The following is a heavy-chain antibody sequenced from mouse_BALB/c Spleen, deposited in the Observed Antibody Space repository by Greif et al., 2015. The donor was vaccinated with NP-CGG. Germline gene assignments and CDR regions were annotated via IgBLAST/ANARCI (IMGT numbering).Heavy chain of an antibody. Sequence: QVQLQQSGAELVRPGVSVKISCKGSGYTFTDYAMHWVKQSHAKSLEWIGVISTYYGDASYNQKFKGKATMTVDKSSSTAYMELARLTSEDSAIYYCAREGGPDGNYGFAYWGQGTLVTVSA. D-gene: IGHD2-1*01. CDR2: ISTYYGDA. V-gene: IGHV1S137*01. CDR3: AREGGPDGNYGFAY. J-gene: IGHJ3*01. CDR1: GYTFTDYA.